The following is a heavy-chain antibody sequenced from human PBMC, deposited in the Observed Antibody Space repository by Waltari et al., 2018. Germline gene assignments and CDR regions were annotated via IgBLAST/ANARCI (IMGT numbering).Heavy chain of an antibody. CDR2: ISSSSSYI. J-gene: IGHJ3*02. D-gene: IGHD6-19*01. CDR3: ARISCWARDAFDI. V-gene: IGHV3-21*01. CDR1: GFTFSSYS. Sequence: EVQLVESGGGLVKPGGSLRLSCAASGFTFSSYSMNWVRQAPGKGLEWVSSISSSSSYIYYADLVKGRFTNSRDNAKNPPYLQMNSLRAEDTAVYYFARISCWARDAFDIWGQGTMVTVSS.